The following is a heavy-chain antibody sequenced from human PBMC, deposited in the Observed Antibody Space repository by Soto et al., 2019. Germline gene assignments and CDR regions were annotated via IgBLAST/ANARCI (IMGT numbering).Heavy chain of an antibody. CDR1: GFTVSSNY. CDR2: IYSGGST. J-gene: IGHJ6*02. Sequence: GGSLRLSCAASGFTVSSNYMSWVRQSPGKGLEWVSVIYSGGSTYYADSVKGRFTISRDNSKNTLYLQMNSLRAEDTAVYYCAREDIVVVVAADRVNYYYYGMDVWGQGTTVTVSS. CDR3: AREDIVVVVAADRVNYYYYGMDV. D-gene: IGHD2-15*01. V-gene: IGHV3-53*05.